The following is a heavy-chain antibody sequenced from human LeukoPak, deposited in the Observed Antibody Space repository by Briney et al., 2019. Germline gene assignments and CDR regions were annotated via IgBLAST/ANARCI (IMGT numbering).Heavy chain of an antibody. Sequence: PGGSLRLSCAASGFTFSSYAMHWVRQAPGKGLEWVAVISYDGSNKYYADSVKGRFTISRDNSKNTLYLQMNSLRAEDTAVYYCARDGSLTYNWNDVGAFDIWGQGTMVTVSS. J-gene: IGHJ3*02. V-gene: IGHV3-30*04. CDR1: GFTFSSYA. CDR2: ISYDGSNK. CDR3: ARDGSLTYNWNDVGAFDI. D-gene: IGHD1-20*01.